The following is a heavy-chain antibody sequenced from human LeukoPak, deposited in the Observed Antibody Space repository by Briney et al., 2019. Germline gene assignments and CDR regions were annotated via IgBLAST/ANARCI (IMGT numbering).Heavy chain of an antibody. D-gene: IGHD3-9*01. Sequence: SETLSLTCTVSGGSISSGSYYWSWIRQPAGKGLQWIGRIYTSGSTNYNPSLKSRVTISVHTSKNQFSLKLSSVTAADTAVYYCARGRYDILTGYYNWELDYWGQGTLVTVSS. V-gene: IGHV4-61*02. CDR1: GGSISSGSYY. CDR3: ARGRYDILTGYYNWELDY. CDR2: IYTSGST. J-gene: IGHJ4*02.